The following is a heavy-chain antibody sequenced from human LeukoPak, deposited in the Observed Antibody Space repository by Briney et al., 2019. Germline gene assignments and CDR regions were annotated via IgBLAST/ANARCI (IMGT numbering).Heavy chain of an antibody. CDR1: DSSISSYY. D-gene: IGHD6-6*01. V-gene: IGHV4-59*08. CDR3: ARIAARLDY. CDR2: IYYSGST. Sequence: SETLSLTCTVSDSSISSYYWSWIRQPPGKGLEWIGYIYYSGSTNYNPSLKSRLTISVDTSKNQFSLSLSSVTAADTAVYYCARIAARLDYWGQGTLVTVSS. J-gene: IGHJ4*02.